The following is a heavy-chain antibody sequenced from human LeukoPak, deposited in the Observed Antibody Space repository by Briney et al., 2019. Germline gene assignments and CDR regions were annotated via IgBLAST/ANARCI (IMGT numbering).Heavy chain of an antibody. CDR2: LLYDGNTK. Sequence: PGGSLRLSCAASGFSLSNYGIHWVRQAPGKALEWVAALLYDGNTKHYADSVRGRFTISRDISKNTFYVQMNSLTAEDTAVYYCARDHRPEIQYYYMDVWGKGTTVAVSS. CDR1: GFSLSNYG. CDR3: ARDHRPEIQYYYMDV. D-gene: IGHD1-14*01. V-gene: IGHV3-33*01. J-gene: IGHJ6*03.